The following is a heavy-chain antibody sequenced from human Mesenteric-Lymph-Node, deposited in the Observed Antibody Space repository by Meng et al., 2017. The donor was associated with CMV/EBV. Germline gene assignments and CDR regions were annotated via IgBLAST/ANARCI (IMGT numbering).Heavy chain of an antibody. CDR1: GYSFTGYY. Sequence: ASVKVSCKASGYSFTGYYMHWVRRAPGQGLEWMGWINPNNDDTKDAQKFQGRVTMTRDTSSSTAYMELSRLRSDDTAVYYCARYWGVNGYFDLWGRGTLVTVSS. D-gene: IGHD7-27*01. V-gene: IGHV1-2*02. J-gene: IGHJ2*01. CDR2: INPNNDDT. CDR3: ARYWGVNGYFDL.